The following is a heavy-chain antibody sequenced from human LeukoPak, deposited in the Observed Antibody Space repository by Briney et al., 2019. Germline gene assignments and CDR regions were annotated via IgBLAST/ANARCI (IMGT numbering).Heavy chain of an antibody. CDR1: GGSISSYY. J-gene: IGHJ4*02. V-gene: IGHV4-59*01. CDR2: IYYSGST. CDR3: ARGDIVLVPAATFNFDY. Sequence: SGTLSLTCTVTGGSISSYYWSWIRQPPGKGLEWIGYIYYSGSTNYNPSLKSRVTISVDTSKNQFSLKLSSVTAADTAVYYCARGDIVLVPAATFNFDYRGQGTLVTVSS. D-gene: IGHD2-2*01.